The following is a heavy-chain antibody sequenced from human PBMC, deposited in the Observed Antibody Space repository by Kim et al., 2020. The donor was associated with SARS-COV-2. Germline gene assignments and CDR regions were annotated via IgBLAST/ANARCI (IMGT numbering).Heavy chain of an antibody. V-gene: IGHV3-11*01. Sequence: DSSKGRLTITRDNAKNSLYLQMNSLRAEDTAVYYCARSGLTMVQGRPVDYWGQGTLVTVSS. J-gene: IGHJ4*02. CDR3: ARSGLTMVQGRPVDY. D-gene: IGHD3-10*01.